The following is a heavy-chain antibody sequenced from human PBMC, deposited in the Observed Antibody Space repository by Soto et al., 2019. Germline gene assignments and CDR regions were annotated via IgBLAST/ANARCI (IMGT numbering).Heavy chain of an antibody. CDR3: ATYGDCSSTSCYERYYYYYGMDV. Sequence: QVQLVQSGAEVKKPGSSVKVSCKASGGTFSSYAISWVRQAPGQGLEWMGGIIPIFGTANYAQKFRGRVTITADESTSTAYMELSSLRSEDTAVYYCATYGDCSSTSCYERYYYYYGMDVWGQGTTVTVSS. V-gene: IGHV1-69*01. CDR2: IIPIFGTA. CDR1: GGTFSSYA. J-gene: IGHJ6*02. D-gene: IGHD2-2*01.